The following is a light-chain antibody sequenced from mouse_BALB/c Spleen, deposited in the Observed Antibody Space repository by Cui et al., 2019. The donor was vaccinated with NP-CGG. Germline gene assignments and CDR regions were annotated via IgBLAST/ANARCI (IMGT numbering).Light chain of an antibody. CDR1: TGTVTTSNY. V-gene: IGLV1*01. CDR2: GTN. CDR3: ALWYSNHWV. Sequence: QAVVTTESELTTSPGETVTLTCRSSTGTVTTSNYANWVQEKPDHLFTGLIGGTNNRAPGVPARFSGSLIGDKAALTITGAQTEDEAIYFCALWYSNHWVFGGGTKLTVL. J-gene: IGLJ1*01.